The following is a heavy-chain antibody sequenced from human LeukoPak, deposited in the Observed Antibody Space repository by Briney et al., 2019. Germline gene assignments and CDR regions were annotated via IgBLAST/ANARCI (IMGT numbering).Heavy chain of an antibody. D-gene: IGHD3-10*01. CDR3: ASGVRGVIIPTSFDY. V-gene: IGHV1-69*01. Sequence: GSLVKVSCKASGGTFSSYAISWVRQAPGQGLEWMGGIIPIFGTANYAQKFQGRVTITADESTSTAYMELSSLRSEDTAVYYCASGVRGVIIPTSFDYWGQGTLVTVSS. J-gene: IGHJ4*02. CDR1: GGTFSSYA. CDR2: IIPIFGTA.